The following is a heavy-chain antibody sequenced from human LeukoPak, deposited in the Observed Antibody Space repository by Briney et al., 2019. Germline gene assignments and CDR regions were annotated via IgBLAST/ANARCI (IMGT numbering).Heavy chain of an antibody. CDR3: ARVRLWFGELGDAFDI. D-gene: IGHD3-10*01. J-gene: IGHJ3*02. CDR2: IKQDGSEK. CDR1: GFTFSSYW. V-gene: IGHV3-7*03. Sequence: PGGSLRLSSAASGFTFSSYWMSWVRQAPGKGLEWVANIKQDGSEKYYVDSVKGRFTISRDNAKNSLYLQMNSLRAEDTAVYYCARVRLWFGELGDAFDIWGQGTMVTVSS.